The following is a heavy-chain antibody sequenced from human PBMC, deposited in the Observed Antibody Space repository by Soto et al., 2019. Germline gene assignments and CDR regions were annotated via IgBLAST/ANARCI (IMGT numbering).Heavy chain of an antibody. CDR3: ARGITNQTGRYGMDV. Sequence: SETLSLTCTVSGGSISSGGYYWSWIRQYPGKGLQWIGYIYYSGSTYYNPSLKSRVTISVDTSKNQFSLKLSSVTAADTAVYYWARGITNQTGRYGMDVGGQGTTVTVSS. J-gene: IGHJ6*02. CDR2: IYYSGST. D-gene: IGHD1-20*01. V-gene: IGHV4-31*03. CDR1: GGSISSGGYY.